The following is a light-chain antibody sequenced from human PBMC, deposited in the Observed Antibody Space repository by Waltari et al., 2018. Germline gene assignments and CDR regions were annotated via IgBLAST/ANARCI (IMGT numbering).Light chain of an antibody. J-gene: IGKJ1*01. CDR1: QSVGRY. V-gene: IGKV3-20*01. Sequence: EIVLTQSPGTLSLSPGERATLSCRASQSVGRYLVWYQQKPGQAPRLLIYSASTRATGIPDRFIGSGSGTDFSLTISRLEPEDFAVYYCQNHERLPATFGQGTKVEI. CDR2: SAS. CDR3: QNHERLPAT.